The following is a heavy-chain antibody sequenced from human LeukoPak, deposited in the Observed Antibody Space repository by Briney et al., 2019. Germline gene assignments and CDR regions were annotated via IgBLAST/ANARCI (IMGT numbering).Heavy chain of an antibody. CDR3: ATAAAGGDVSAIH. Sequence: ASVKVSCKASGYTFINFYIHWVRQAPGQDGEGMGIINPSGGSATYAQKFQGRVTMTEDTSTDTAYIELSSLRSEDTAGYYCATAAAGGDVSAIHWGQGTLVTASS. J-gene: IGHJ4*02. CDR1: GYTFINFY. V-gene: IGHV1-46*01. CDR2: INPSGGSA. D-gene: IGHD2-21*02.